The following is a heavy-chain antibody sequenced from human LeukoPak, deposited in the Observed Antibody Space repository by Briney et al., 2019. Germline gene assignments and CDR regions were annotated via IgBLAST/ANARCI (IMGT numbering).Heavy chain of an antibody. D-gene: IGHD3-10*01. CDR1: GFTFSGYA. V-gene: IGHV3-30-3*01. Sequence: GGSLRLSCAASGFTFSGYAMHWVRQAPCKELEWVAVISYDGSNEYYADSVKGRFTISRDNSKNTLYLQMNSLSVEDTAVYYCARVGYYASGPFSYFDYWGQGTLVTVSS. CDR3: ARVGYYASGPFSYFDY. CDR2: ISYDGSNE. J-gene: IGHJ4*02.